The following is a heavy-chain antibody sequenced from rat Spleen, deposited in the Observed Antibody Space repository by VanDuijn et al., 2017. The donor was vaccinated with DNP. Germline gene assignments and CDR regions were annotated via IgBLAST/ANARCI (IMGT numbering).Heavy chain of an antibody. CDR1: GFTFSDYS. CDR2: ITYDDGST. Sequence: EVQLVESGGGLVQPGNSLKLSCAASGFTFSDYSMAWVRQAPTTGLEWVAYITYDDGSTYYGDSVKGRFTISIDNAKSTLYLQMNSLRSEDMATYYCARRGHGGYYFDFWGQGVMVTVSS. CDR3: ARRGHGGYYFDF. D-gene: IGHD1-11*01. V-gene: IGHV5-22*01. J-gene: IGHJ2*01.